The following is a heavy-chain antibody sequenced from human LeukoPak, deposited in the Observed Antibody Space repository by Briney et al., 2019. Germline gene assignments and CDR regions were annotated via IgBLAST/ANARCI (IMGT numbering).Heavy chain of an antibody. CDR1: GFTFSSYG. Sequence: GGSLRLSCAASGFTFSSYGMHWVRQAPGKGLEWVAVIWYDGSEKYYVDSVKGRFTISRDNAKNSLYLQMNSLRAEDTAVYYCARAWYSSSWLSRFDPWGQGTLVTVSS. D-gene: IGHD6-13*01. CDR2: IWYDGSEK. CDR3: ARAWYSSSWLSRFDP. J-gene: IGHJ5*02. V-gene: IGHV3-33*03.